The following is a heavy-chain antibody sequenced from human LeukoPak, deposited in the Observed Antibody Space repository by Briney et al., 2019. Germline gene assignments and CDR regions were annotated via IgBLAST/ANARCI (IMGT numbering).Heavy chain of an antibody. J-gene: IGHJ4*02. CDR2: ISGRGIST. CDR3: ANLLSTNSGSGSPFEN. Sequence: PGGSLRLSCEAPGFTFSSYAMTWVRQASGEGLEWVSAISGRGISTYYADSVKGRFTISRDNSRNTLFLQMNSLRAEDTAVYYCANLLSTNSGSGSPFENWGQGTLVTVSS. V-gene: IGHV3-23*01. CDR1: GFTFSSYA. D-gene: IGHD3-10*01.